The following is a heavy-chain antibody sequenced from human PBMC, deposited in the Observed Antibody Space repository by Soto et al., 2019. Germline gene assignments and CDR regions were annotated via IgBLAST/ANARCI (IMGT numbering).Heavy chain of an antibody. CDR1: GRTFSSYY. Sequence: ASVKVSCKASGRTFSSYYMHWVRQAPGQGLEWMGVINPSGVSTSYAHKFQGRVTMTRDTSISTAYMELSSLRSEDTAVYYCARTLYGDNVDYWGQGTLVTVSS. D-gene: IGHD4-17*01. CDR2: INPSGVST. V-gene: IGHV1-46*01. CDR3: ARTLYGDNVDY. J-gene: IGHJ4*02.